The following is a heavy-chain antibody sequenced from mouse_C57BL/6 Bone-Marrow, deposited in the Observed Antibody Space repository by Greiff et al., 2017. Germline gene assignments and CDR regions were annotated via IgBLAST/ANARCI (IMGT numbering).Heavy chain of an antibody. V-gene: IGHV1-81*01. D-gene: IGHD1-1*01. J-gene: IGHJ4*01. CDR3: ARVYYYGSNAMDY. CDR1: GYTFTSYG. CDR2: LYPRSGNT. Sequence: QVQLQQSGAELARPGASVKLSCKASGYTFTSYGISWVKQSTGQGLEWIGELYPRSGNTYYNEKFKGKATLTADKSSSTAYMELRSLTSEDSAVYFCARVYYYGSNAMDYWGQGTSDTVSS.